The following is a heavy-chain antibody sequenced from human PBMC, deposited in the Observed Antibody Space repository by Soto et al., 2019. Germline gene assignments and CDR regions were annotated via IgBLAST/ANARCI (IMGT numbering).Heavy chain of an antibody. V-gene: IGHV3-15*01. Sequence: EVQLVESGGGLVKPGGSLRLSCAASGFTFNNAWMTWVRQAPGKGLEWVGRIKSKANGGIIDYAAPVRGRLPISRNDSKTTVYLQMTSMKTADTAMYYCNTAPGGSTWGQGTMVTVSS. CDR2: IKSKANGGII. CDR3: NTAPGGST. CDR1: GFTFNNAW. J-gene: IGHJ3*01.